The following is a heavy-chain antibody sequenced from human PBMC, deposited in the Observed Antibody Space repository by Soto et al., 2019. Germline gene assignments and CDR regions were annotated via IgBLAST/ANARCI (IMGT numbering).Heavy chain of an antibody. J-gene: IGHJ6*02. CDR1: GGTFSSYA. D-gene: IGHD3-10*01. CDR2: IIPIFGTA. V-gene: IGHV1-69*05. Sequence: SVKVSCKASGGTFSSYAISWVRQAPGQGLEWMGGIIPIFGTANYAQKFQGRVTMTRDTSTSTVYMELSSLRSEDTAVYYCARDLGGLRYYYGMDVWGQGTTVTVSS. CDR3: ARDLGGLRYYYGMDV.